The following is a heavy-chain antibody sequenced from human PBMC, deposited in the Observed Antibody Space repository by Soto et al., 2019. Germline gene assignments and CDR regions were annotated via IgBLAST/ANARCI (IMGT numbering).Heavy chain of an antibody. V-gene: IGHV3-53*04. CDR2: IYSGGST. D-gene: IGHD3-22*01. CDR1: GFTVSSNY. J-gene: IGHJ4*02. CDR3: XRXXXLNHYDSSGFDY. Sequence: GSLRLSCAASGFTVSSNYMSWVRQAPGKGLEWVSVIYSGGSTYYADSVKGRFTISRHNSKNTLYLQMNSLRAEDTAVYYCXRXXXLNHYDSSGFDYWGKGTLVTVSS.